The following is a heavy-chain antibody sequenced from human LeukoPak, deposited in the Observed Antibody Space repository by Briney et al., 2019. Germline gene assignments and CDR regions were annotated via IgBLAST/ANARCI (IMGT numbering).Heavy chain of an antibody. CDR1: GFTFRNYA. CDR3: AKGLGGEFY. D-gene: IGHD2-21*01. J-gene: IGHJ4*02. Sequence: GGSLRLSCAASGFTFRNYAMSWVRQAPGKGLEWVSGISGSADSTYYADSVKGRLTISRDNSKNTFYLQMNSLRAEDTAVYYCAKGLGGEFYWGQGTLVTVSS. V-gene: IGHV3-23*01. CDR2: ISGSADST.